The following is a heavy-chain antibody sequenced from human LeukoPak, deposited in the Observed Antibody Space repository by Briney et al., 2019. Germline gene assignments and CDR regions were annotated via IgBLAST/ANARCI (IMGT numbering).Heavy chain of an antibody. Sequence: SETLSLTCTVSGGSTNTGGYFWSWIRQPPGKGLEWVGYVFRTGRTSYNPSLDSRVTISLDRSRDQFSLRLTSVTAADSAMHYCATEGQCGFTTCPGLQFWGQGILVSVSS. J-gene: IGHJ4*02. V-gene: IGHV4-30-2*01. CDR2: VFRTGRT. D-gene: IGHD2-2*01. CDR1: GGSTNTGGYF. CDR3: ATEGQCGFTTCPGLQF.